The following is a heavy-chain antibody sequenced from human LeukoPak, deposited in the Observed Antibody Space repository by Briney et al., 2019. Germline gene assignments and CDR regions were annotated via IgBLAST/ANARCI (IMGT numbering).Heavy chain of an antibody. J-gene: IGHJ5*02. Sequence: GESLKISCKGSGYSFTSYWIGWVRQMPGKGLEWMGIINPSGGSTSYAQKFQGRVTMTRDMSTSTVYMELSSLRSEDTAVYYCARVPGWANWFDPWGQGTLVTVSS. CDR1: GYSFTSYW. D-gene: IGHD6-19*01. CDR3: ARVPGWANWFDP. V-gene: IGHV1-46*01. CDR2: INPSGGST.